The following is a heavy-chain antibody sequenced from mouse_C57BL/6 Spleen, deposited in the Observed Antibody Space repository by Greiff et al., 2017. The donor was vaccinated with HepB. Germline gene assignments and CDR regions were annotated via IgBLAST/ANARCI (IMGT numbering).Heavy chain of an antibody. Sequence: VQLQQSGAELARPGASVKLSCKASGYTFTSYGISWVKQRTGQGLEWIGEIYPRSGNTYYNEKFKGKATLTADKSSSTAYMELHSLTSEDSAVYFCARAYYSNFHYYAMDYWGQGTSVTVSS. V-gene: IGHV1-81*01. D-gene: IGHD2-5*01. CDR2: IYPRSGNT. CDR1: GYTFTSYG. J-gene: IGHJ4*01. CDR3: ARAYYSNFHYYAMDY.